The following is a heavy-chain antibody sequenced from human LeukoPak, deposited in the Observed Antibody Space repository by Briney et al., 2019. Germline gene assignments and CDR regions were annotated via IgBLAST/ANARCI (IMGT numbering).Heavy chain of an antibody. CDR2: IYYSGST. J-gene: IGHJ6*03. CDR3: ARGTVTKASSWSTYYYYYMDV. V-gene: IGHV4-39*07. CDR1: GGSISSSSYY. Sequence: SETLSLTCTVSGGSISSSSYYWGWIRQPPGKGLEWIGSIYYSGSTNYNPSLKSRVTISVDTSKNQFSLKLSSVTAADTAVYYCARGTVTKASSWSTYYYYYMDVWGKGTTVTVSS. D-gene: IGHD6-13*01.